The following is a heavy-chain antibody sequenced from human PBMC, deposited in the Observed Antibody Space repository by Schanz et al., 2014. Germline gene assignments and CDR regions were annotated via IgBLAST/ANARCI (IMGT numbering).Heavy chain of an antibody. J-gene: IGHJ6*03. D-gene: IGHD4-17*01. CDR1: GFIFSSYG. V-gene: IGHV3-33*01. Sequence: QVQLVESGGGVVQPGRSLRLSCAASGFIFSSYGLHWVRQAPGKGLEWVAFIWYDGSNKYYADSVKGRFTISRDNSKNTLYLQMNSLRAEDTSVYFCARDGDRFYHNYYMDVWGKGTTXTVSS. CDR3: ARDGDRFYHNYYMDV. CDR2: IWYDGSNK.